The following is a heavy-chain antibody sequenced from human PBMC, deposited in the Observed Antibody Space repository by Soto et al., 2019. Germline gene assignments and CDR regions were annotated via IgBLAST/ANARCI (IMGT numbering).Heavy chain of an antibody. CDR1: GGSISSSSYY. J-gene: IGHJ6*02. CDR2: IYYSGST. D-gene: IGHD3-10*01. V-gene: IGHV4-39*01. CDR3: ARQNYGSGSYLAYYYYYGMDV. Sequence: SDTLSLTCTVSGGSISSSSYYWGWIRQPPGKGLEWIGSIYYSGSTYYNPSLKSRVTISVDTSKNQFSLKLSSVTAADTAVYYCARQNYGSGSYLAYYYYYGMDVWGQGTTVTVSS.